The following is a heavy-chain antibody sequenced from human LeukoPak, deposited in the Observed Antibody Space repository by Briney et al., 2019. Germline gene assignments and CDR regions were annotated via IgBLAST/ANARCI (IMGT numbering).Heavy chain of an antibody. CDR2: ISSSSSYI. J-gene: IGHJ3*02. CDR1: GFTFSSYS. CDR3: AREGSGYDHDAFDI. Sequence: GGSLRLSCAASGFTFSSYSMNWVRQAPGKGPEWVSSISSSSSYIYYADSVKGRFTISRDNAKNSLYLQMSSLRAEDTAVYYCAREGSGYDHDAFDIWGQGTMVTVSS. V-gene: IGHV3-21*01. D-gene: IGHD5-12*01.